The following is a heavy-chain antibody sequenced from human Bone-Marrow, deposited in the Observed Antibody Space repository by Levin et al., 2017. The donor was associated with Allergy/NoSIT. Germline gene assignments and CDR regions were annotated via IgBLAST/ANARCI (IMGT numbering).Heavy chain of an antibody. Sequence: AGGSLRLSCAASGFSFSSYNMNWVRRAPGKGLEWIAYIITSSGTIHYADSVKGRFTISRDNAKNSLYLQMNSLRADDTAVYYCARDRQGGNSEMDYWGRGTLVTVSS. CDR1: GFSFSSYN. D-gene: IGHD4-23*01. J-gene: IGHJ4*02. V-gene: IGHV3-48*01. CDR3: ARDRQGGNSEMDY. CDR2: IITSSGTI.